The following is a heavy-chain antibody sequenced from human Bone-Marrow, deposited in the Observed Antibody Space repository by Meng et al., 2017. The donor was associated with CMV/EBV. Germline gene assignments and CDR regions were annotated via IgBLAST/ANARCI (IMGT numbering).Heavy chain of an antibody. CDR1: GFSFSTSGVG. J-gene: IGHJ4*02. D-gene: IGHD1-14*01. V-gene: IGHV2-5*02. CDR3: AHITPRPGWIAY. CDR2: IYWDDYK. Sequence: QITLTESRPALVKPTQPLTLTCTFFGFSFSTSGVGVGWIRQPPGKALEWLALIYWDDYKRYSPSLKSMLTITKDNSKNQVNLTMTNMDPVDTATYYCAHITPRPGWIAYWGQGTLVTVSS.